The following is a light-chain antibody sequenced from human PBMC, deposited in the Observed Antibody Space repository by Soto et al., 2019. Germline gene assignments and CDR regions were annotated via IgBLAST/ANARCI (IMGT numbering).Light chain of an antibody. CDR1: SSDVGAYNY. V-gene: IGLV2-8*01. J-gene: IGLJ1*01. CDR2: EVS. Sequence: QSALTQPPSASGSPGQSVTISGTGTSSDVGAYNYVSWYQQHPGKAPKLMIYEVSKRPSGVPDRFSGSKSGNTASLTVSGLQAEDEADYYCSSYAGSNNYVFGTGTKLTVL. CDR3: SSYAGSNNYV.